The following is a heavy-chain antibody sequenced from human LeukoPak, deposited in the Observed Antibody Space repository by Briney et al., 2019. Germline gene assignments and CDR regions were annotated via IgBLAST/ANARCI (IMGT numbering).Heavy chain of an antibody. Sequence: PSETLSLTCAVYGGSFSGYYWSWIRQPPGKGLEWIGEINHSGSTNSNPSLKSRVTVSLDTSKRQVSLRLTSVTAADTAVYYCARHPFATPFDRWGRGILVTVSS. D-gene: IGHD2-15*01. CDR2: INHSGST. CDR3: ARHPFATPFDR. CDR1: GGSFSGYY. J-gene: IGHJ5*02. V-gene: IGHV4-34*01.